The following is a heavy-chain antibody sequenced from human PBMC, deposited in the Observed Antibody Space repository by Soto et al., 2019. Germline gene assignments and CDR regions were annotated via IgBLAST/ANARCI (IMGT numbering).Heavy chain of an antibody. V-gene: IGHV1-2*02. Sequence: GASVKVSCKASGYTFTGYYMHWVRQAPGQGLEWMGWINPNSGGTNYAQKFQGRVTMTRDTSISTAYMELSRLRSDDTAVYYCARDHFRMHMVRGVIGDYWGQGTLGTVYS. CDR2: INPNSGGT. CDR3: ARDHFRMHMVRGVIGDY. J-gene: IGHJ4*02. D-gene: IGHD3-10*01. CDR1: GYTFTGYY.